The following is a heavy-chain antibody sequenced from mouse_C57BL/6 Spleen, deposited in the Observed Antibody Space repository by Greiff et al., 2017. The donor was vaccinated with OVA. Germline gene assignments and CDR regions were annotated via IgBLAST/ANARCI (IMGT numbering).Heavy chain of an antibody. J-gene: IGHJ1*03. V-gene: IGHV5-12*01. CDR3: ARPYYYGSSYYFDV. CDR1: GFTFSDYY. Sequence: EVKLVESGGGLVQPGGSLKLSCAASGFTFSDYYMYWVRQTPEKRLEWVAYISNGGGRTYYPDTVKGRFTISRDNAKNTLYLQMSRLKSEDTAMYYCARPYYYGSSYYFDVWGTGTTVTVSS. D-gene: IGHD1-1*01. CDR2: ISNGGGRT.